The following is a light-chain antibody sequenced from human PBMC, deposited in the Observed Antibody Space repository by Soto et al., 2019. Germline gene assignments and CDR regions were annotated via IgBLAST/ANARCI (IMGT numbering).Light chain of an antibody. V-gene: IGLV2-8*01. CDR1: SSDFGGYNY. J-gene: IGLJ1*01. Sequence: QSVRTQPPSASGSPGQSVTISCTGTSSDFGGYNYVSWYQQHPGKAPKLMIYEVSKRPSGVPDRFSGSKSGNTASLAVSGLQAEDEADYYCSSYADSNTLYVFGTGTKVTVL. CDR2: EVS. CDR3: SSYADSNTLYV.